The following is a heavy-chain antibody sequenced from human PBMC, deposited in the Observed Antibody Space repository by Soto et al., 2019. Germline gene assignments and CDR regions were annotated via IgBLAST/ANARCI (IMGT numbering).Heavy chain of an antibody. V-gene: IGHV1-69*12. CDR1: GGKFSNSA. CDR2: IMPIFRTP. Sequence: QVQLEQSGAEVKKPGSSVKVSCKASGGKFSNSAISWVRQAPGQGLEWMGGIMPIFRTPDYAQKFQGRVTLTADESTSTAYMELSGLRSDDTAVYYCARDKDRLQFCGNYYYILDVWGQGTTVTVSS. J-gene: IGHJ6*02. D-gene: IGHD5-12*01. CDR3: ARDKDRLQFCGNYYYILDV.